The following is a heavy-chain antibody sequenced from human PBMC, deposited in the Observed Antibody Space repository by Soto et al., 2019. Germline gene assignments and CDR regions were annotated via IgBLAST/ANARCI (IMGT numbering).Heavy chain of an antibody. CDR1: GGTFSSYA. D-gene: IGHD2-8*02. CDR3: ARILVEHDWYFDL. Sequence: SVKVSCKASGGTFSSYAISWVRQAPGQGLEWMGGIIPIFGTANYAQKFQGRVTITADKSTSTAYMELSSLRSEDTAVYYCARILVEHDWYFDLWGRGTLVTVSS. V-gene: IGHV1-69*06. J-gene: IGHJ2*01. CDR2: IIPIFGTA.